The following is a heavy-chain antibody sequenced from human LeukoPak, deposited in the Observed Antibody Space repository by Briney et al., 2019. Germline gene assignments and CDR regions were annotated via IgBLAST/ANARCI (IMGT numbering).Heavy chain of an antibody. D-gene: IGHD5-18*01. CDR1: GYTFTGYY. J-gene: IGHJ6*02. V-gene: IGHV1-2*02. CDR2: INPNSGGT. Sequence: ASVKVSCKASGYTFTGYYMHWVRQAPGQGLEWMGWINPNSGGTNYAQKFQGRVTMTRDTSISTAYMELSRLRSDDTAVYYCARSKNSYNYYYGMDVWGQGTTVTVSS. CDR3: ARSKNSYNYYYGMDV.